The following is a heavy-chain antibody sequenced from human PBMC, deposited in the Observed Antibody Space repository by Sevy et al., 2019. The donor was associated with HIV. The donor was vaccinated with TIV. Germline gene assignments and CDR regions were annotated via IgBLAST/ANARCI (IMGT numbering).Heavy chain of an antibody. CDR1: GFTFREYS. CDR3: ARSRAAAENWFVP. J-gene: IGHJ5*02. V-gene: IGHV3-48*01. Sequence: GGSLRLSCVGSGFTFREYSMNWVRQAPGKGLEWVSYISGSSTTIEHAASVKGSFSISRDNADNSVFLQMNRLRVEDTAVSYCARSRAAAENWFVPWGQGTLVTVSS. D-gene: IGHD6-25*01. CDR2: ISGSSTTI.